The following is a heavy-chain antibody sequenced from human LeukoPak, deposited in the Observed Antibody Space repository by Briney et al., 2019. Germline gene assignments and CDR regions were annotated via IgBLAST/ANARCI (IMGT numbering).Heavy chain of an antibody. CDR1: GGSFSGYY. CDR3: ASQWFGELLGGDAFDI. V-gene: IGHV4-34*01. Sequence: PSETLSLTCAVYGGSFSGYYWSWIRQPPGKGLEWIGEINHSGSTNYNPSLKSRVTISVDTSRNQFSLKLSSVTAADTAVYYCASQWFGELLGGDAFDIWGQRTMVTVSS. D-gene: IGHD3-10*01. CDR2: INHSGST. J-gene: IGHJ3*02.